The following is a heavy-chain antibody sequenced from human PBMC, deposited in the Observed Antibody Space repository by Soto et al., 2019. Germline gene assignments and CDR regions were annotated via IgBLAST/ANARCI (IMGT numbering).Heavy chain of an antibody. CDR3: VRTRIYPYAFDI. Sequence: GGSLRLSCVASGFIFSDYLMTWVRQAPGKGLEWVAIIKADGSEKHSVDSVKGRFTFSRDNAKNALYLRMNSLRAEDTAVYYCVRTRIYPYAFDIWGQGTMVTVSS. CDR2: IKADGSEK. CDR1: GFIFSDYL. V-gene: IGHV3-7*01. J-gene: IGHJ3*02.